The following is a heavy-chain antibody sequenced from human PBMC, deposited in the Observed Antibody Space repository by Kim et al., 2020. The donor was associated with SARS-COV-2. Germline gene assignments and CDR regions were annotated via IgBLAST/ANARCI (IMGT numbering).Heavy chain of an antibody. V-gene: IGHV3-33*01. Sequence: GGSLRLSCAASGFTFSSYGMHWVRQAPGKGLEWVAVIWYDGSNKYYADSVKGRFTISRDNSKNTLYLQMNSLRAEDTAVYYCARDGADSSGWYEDYYYYGMDVWGQGTTVTVSS. J-gene: IGHJ6*02. CDR1: GFTFSSYG. D-gene: IGHD6-19*01. CDR3: ARDGADSSGWYEDYYYYGMDV. CDR2: IWYDGSNK.